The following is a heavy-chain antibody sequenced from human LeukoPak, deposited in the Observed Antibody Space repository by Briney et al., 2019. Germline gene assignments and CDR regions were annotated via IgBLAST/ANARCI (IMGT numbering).Heavy chain of an antibody. Sequence: GGSLRLSCAASGFTFSNAWMSWLRQAPGRGLEWVGRIKSKTDGGTTDYAATVKGRFTISRDDSKNTLYLQMNSLKTEDTAVYYCTTTFRGEYYYDSSSFDYWGQGTLVTVSS. J-gene: IGHJ4*02. D-gene: IGHD3-22*01. CDR3: TTTFRGEYYYDSSSFDY. CDR2: IKSKTDGGTT. V-gene: IGHV3-15*01. CDR1: GFTFSNAW.